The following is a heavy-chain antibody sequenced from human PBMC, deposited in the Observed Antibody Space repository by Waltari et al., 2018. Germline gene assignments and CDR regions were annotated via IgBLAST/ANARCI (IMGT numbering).Heavy chain of an antibody. V-gene: IGHV3-64*04. Sequence: VQLVESGGGLVQTGGSLRLSCAASGFTFSSYAMHWVRQAPGKGLEYVSAISSNGGSTYYADSVKCRFTISRDNSKNTLYLQMNSLRAEDTAVYYCARDASVAGFDYWGQGTLVTVSS. J-gene: IGHJ4*02. CDR2: ISSNGGST. CDR1: GFTFSSYA. CDR3: ARDASVAGFDY. D-gene: IGHD6-19*01.